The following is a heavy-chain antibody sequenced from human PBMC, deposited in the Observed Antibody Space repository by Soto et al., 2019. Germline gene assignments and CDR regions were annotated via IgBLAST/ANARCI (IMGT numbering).Heavy chain of an antibody. CDR2: INPNSGGT. Sequence: ASVKVSCKASGYTFTGYYMHWVRQAPGQGLEWMGWINPNSGGTNYAQKFQGWVTMTRDTSVSTAYMELSRLRSDDTAVYYCARVVVPADWAFDIWGQGTMVTV. J-gene: IGHJ3*02. V-gene: IGHV1-2*04. D-gene: IGHD2-2*01. CDR3: ARVVVPADWAFDI. CDR1: GYTFTGYY.